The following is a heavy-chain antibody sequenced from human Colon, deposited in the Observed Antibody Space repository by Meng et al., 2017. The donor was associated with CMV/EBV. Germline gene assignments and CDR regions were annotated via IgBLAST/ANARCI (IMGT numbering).Heavy chain of an antibody. V-gene: IGHV3-15*01. J-gene: IGHJ4*03. Sequence: GGSLRLSCAASDFTFINYAMSWVRQAPGKGLEWVGRLRINTDGGTIDYAAPVKGRFTISRDISKNTLYLQMHSLKSEDTGMYYCIWHTTPTCYFDLWGPGTLVTVSS. CDR2: LRINTDGGTI. CDR3: IWHTTPTCYFDL. D-gene: IGHD2-15*01. CDR1: DFTFINYA.